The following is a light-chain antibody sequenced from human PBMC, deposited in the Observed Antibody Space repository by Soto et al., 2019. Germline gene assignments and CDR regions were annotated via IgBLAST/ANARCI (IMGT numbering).Light chain of an antibody. Sequence: EIVLTQSPGTLSLSPGERATLSCRASQSVTSNYLAWYQQKPGQAPRLLIHAASSSATGIPDRFSGSGSGTDFTRTISRLEPEDFAVYYCLQYGTSPYTFGQGTKLEIK. CDR3: LQYGTSPYT. CDR2: AAS. CDR1: QSVTSNY. J-gene: IGKJ2*01. V-gene: IGKV3-20*01.